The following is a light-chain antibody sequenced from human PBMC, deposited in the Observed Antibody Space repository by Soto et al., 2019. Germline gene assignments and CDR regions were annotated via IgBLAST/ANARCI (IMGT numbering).Light chain of an antibody. CDR3: QQSKSYPLS. CDR1: QGISTY. Sequence: IQMTQSPSSLSASVGDRVTITCRASQGISTYLAWFQQQPGKAPKSLIYAASTLQSGVPSRLSGNGSATEFTLTISSLQDEDSATYYCQQSKSYPLSFGGGTKVDIK. V-gene: IGKV1-16*01. J-gene: IGKJ4*01. CDR2: AAS.